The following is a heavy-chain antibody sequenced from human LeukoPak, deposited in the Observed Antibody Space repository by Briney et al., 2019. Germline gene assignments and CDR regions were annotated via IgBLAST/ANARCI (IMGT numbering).Heavy chain of an antibody. V-gene: IGHV3-20*04. J-gene: IGHJ4*02. CDR2: INWNGGST. CDR1: GFTFDDYG. CDR3: ATSLRGYSYGVFDY. D-gene: IGHD5-18*01. Sequence: GGSLRLSCAASGFTFDDYGMTWVRQAPGKGLEWVSYINWNGGSTAYADSVKSRFTISRDNARNSLYLQMNSLRAEDAALYYCATSLRGYSYGVFDYWGQGTLVSVSS.